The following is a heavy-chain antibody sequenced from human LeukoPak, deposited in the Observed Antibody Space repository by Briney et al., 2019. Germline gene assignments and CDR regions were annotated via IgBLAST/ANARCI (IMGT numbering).Heavy chain of an antibody. D-gene: IGHD3-3*01. J-gene: IGHJ4*02. CDR2: ISSSSYI. Sequence: GGSLRLSCAASGFTFSSYSMNWVRQAPGKGLEWVSSISSSSYIYYADSVKGRFTISRDNAKNSLYLQMNSLRAEDTAVYYCARDLGGLFDFWSGYLDYWGQGTLVTVSS. V-gene: IGHV3-21*01. CDR1: GFTFSSYS. CDR3: ARDLGGLFDFWSGYLDY.